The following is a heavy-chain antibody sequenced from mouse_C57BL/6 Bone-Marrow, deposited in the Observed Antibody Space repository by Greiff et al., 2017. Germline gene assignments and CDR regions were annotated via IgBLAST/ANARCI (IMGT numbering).Heavy chain of an antibody. V-gene: IGHV1-64*01. D-gene: IGHD1-1*01. CDR2: IHPNSGST. Sequence: VKLQQPGAELVKPGASVKLSCKASGYTFTSYWMHWVKQRPGQGLEWIGMIHPNSGSTNYNEKFKSKATLTVDKSSSTAYMQLSSLTSEDSAVYYCAGIITTVPRYYFDYWGQGTTLTVSS. J-gene: IGHJ2*01. CDR3: AGIITTVPRYYFDY. CDR1: GYTFTSYW.